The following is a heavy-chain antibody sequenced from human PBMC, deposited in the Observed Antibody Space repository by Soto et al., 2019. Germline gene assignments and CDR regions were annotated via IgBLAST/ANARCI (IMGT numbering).Heavy chain of an antibody. CDR3: AGHHVRGRTIAGAAEF. D-gene: IGHD6-13*01. CDR1: GGSFSGYY. Sequence: SETLSLTCAVYGGSFSGYYWSWIRQPPGKGLEWIGEINHSGNTNYNPSRKSRVTISVDTSKNQLFLNLSSVTAADTAMYYGAGHHVRGRTIAGAAEFWGQGTLVTVSS. CDR2: INHSGNT. J-gene: IGHJ4*02. V-gene: IGHV4-34*01.